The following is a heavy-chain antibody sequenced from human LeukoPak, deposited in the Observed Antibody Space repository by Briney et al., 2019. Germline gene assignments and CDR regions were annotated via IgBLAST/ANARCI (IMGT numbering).Heavy chain of an antibody. J-gene: IGHJ4*02. CDR2: MNPNSGNT. Sequence: ASVKVSCKASGYTFTSYDINWVRQATGQGLEWMGWMNPNSGNTGYAQKFQGRVTMTRNTSISTAYMELSSLTSEDTALYYCARGYGSGSYYYFDYWGQGNLVTVSS. CDR3: ARGYGSGSYYYFDY. CDR1: GYTFTSYD. V-gene: IGHV1-8*01. D-gene: IGHD3-10*01.